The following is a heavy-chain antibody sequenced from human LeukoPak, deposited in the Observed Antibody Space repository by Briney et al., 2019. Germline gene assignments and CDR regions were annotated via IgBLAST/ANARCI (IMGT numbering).Heavy chain of an antibody. CDR2: IDYCGST. CDR1: GGSISSYY. D-gene: IGHD3-10*01. Sequence: SETLSLTCTVSGGSISSYYWSWIRQPPGKGLEWIGYIDYCGSTKYNPSLKSRVSISVDTSKNQFSLKMSSVTAADTALYYCVREGSSSRFVDYWGQGTLVTVSS. V-gene: IGHV4-59*01. CDR3: VREGSSSRFVDY. J-gene: IGHJ4*02.